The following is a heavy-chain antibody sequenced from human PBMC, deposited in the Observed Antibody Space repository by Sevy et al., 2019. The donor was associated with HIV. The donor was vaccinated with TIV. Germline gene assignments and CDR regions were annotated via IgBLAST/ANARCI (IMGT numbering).Heavy chain of an antibody. D-gene: IGHD3-10*01. J-gene: IGHJ5*02. CDR1: GFTFSSYA. V-gene: IGHV3-23*01. CDR2: ISGSGGST. Sequence: GGSLRLSCAASGFTFSSYAMSWVRQAPGKGLECVSDISGSGGSTYYADSVRGRFTISRDNSKNTLYLQMNSLRADDTAVYYCAKETIRGTYNWFDPWGQGTLVTVSS. CDR3: AKETIRGTYNWFDP.